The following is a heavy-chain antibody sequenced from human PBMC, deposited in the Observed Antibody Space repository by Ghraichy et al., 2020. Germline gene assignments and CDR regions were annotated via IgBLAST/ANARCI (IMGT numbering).Heavy chain of an antibody. CDR3: ATLYDIFDY. V-gene: IGHV3-23*01. CDR1: GFTFSSYA. J-gene: IGHJ4*02. D-gene: IGHD3-9*01. Sequence: GESLNISCAASGFTFSSYAMSWVRQAPGKGLEWVSAISGSGGSTYYADSVKGRFTISRDNSKNTLYLQMNSLRAEDTAVYYCATLYDIFDYWGQGTLVTVSS. CDR2: ISGSGGST.